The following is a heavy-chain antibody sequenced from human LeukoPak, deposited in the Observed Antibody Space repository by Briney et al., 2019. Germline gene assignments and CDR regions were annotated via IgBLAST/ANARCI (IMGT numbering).Heavy chain of an antibody. CDR2: IYYSGST. J-gene: IGHJ4*02. V-gene: IGHV4-59*01. Sequence: SETLSLTCTVSGGSISSYYWSWIRQPPGKGLEWIGYIYYSGSTNYNPSLKSRVTISVDTSKNQFSLKLSSVTAADTAVYYCASVACGDYGGVVDYWGQGTLVTVSS. CDR3: ASVACGDYGGVVDY. CDR1: GGSISSYY. D-gene: IGHD4-17*01.